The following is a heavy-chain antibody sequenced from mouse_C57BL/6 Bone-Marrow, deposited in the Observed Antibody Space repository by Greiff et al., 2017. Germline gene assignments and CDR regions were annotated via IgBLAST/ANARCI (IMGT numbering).Heavy chain of an antibody. Sequence: VQLQQSGPELVKPGASVKLSCKASGYTFTSYDINWVKQRPGQGLEWIGWIYPRDGSTKYNEKFKGKATLTVDTSSSTASMELHSLTSEDSAVYFCARLEFDGSSGDWYFDVGGTGTTVTVSA. J-gene: IGHJ1*03. CDR3: ARLEFDGSSGDWYFDV. CDR2: IYPRDGST. CDR1: GYTFTSYD. D-gene: IGHD1-1*01. V-gene: IGHV1-85*01.